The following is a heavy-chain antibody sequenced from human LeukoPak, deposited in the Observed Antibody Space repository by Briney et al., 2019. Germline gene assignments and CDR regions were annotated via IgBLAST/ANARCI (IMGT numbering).Heavy chain of an antibody. CDR3: ARDGAPTTYYYDSSNYGMDV. V-gene: IGHV4-59*01. Sequence: SETLSLTCTVSGGSISSYYWSWIRQPPGKGLEWIGYIYYSGSTNYNPSLKSRVTISVDTSKNQSSLKLSSVTAADTAVYYCARDGAPTTYYYDSSNYGMDVWGQGTTVTVSS. CDR2: IYYSGST. D-gene: IGHD3-22*01. CDR1: GGSISSYY. J-gene: IGHJ6*02.